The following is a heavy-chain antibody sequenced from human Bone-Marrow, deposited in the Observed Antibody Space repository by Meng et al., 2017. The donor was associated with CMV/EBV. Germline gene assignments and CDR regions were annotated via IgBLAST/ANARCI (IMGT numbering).Heavy chain of an antibody. Sequence: GGSLRLSCATSGFSFSSYSMNWVRQAPGKGLEWVSSITTSGSYIYYANSVKGRFTISRDNAKNSLFLQMDSLRAEDTAVYYCARDTPIDPAMAGAFDYWGQGTLVTVSS. CDR2: ITTSGSYI. D-gene: IGHD5-18*01. J-gene: IGHJ4*02. CDR1: GFSFSSYS. CDR3: ARDTPIDPAMAGAFDY. V-gene: IGHV3-21*01.